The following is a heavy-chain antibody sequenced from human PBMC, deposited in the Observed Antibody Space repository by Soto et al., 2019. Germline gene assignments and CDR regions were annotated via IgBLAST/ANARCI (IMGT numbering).Heavy chain of an antibody. CDR1: GGSISGEGYY. Sequence: QVQLQESGPGLVEPSQTLSLTCTVSGGSISGEGYYWSWIRQYSGRGPEWIGYIHYSGSTYYNPSLKSRVIISVDTSKTQFFLNLSSVTAADTAVYYCARAWTATAGWANWFDRWGQGTLVTVSS. D-gene: IGHD6-13*01. CDR2: IHYSGST. V-gene: IGHV4-31*03. CDR3: ARAWTATAGWANWFDR. J-gene: IGHJ5*02.